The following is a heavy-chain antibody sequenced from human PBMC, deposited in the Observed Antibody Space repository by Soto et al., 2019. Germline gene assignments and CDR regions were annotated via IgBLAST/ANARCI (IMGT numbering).Heavy chain of an antibody. Sequence: ASVKVSCKASGYTFTSYAMHWVRQAPGQRLEWMGWINAGNGNTKYSQKFQGRVTITRDTSASTAYMELSSLRSEDTAVYYCASTLTGVKGGTTRGPPDYWGQGTLVPVSS. D-gene: IGHD1-1*01. J-gene: IGHJ4*02. CDR3: ASTLTGVKGGTTRGPPDY. CDR1: GYTFTSYA. V-gene: IGHV1-3*01. CDR2: INAGNGNT.